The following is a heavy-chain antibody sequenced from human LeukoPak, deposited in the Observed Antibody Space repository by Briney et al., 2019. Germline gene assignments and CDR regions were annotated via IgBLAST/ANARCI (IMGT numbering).Heavy chain of an antibody. Sequence: GGSLRLSCAASGFTFSSDWMSWVRQAPGKGLGWVANIKHDGSEQDYVDSVKGRFPISRDNAKNSLYLQMNSLRAEDTAVYYCARASKYCSGGSCYLSYWGQGTLVTVSS. CDR2: IKHDGSEQ. D-gene: IGHD2-15*01. J-gene: IGHJ4*02. CDR1: GFTFSSDW. CDR3: ARASKYCSGGSCYLSY. V-gene: IGHV3-7*01.